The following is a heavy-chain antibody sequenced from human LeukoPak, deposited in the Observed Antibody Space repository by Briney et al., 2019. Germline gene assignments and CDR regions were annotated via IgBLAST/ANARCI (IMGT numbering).Heavy chain of an antibody. J-gene: IGHJ4*02. Sequence: ASVKVSCKASGYTFTGYYMHWVRQAPGQGLEWMGWINPNSGGTNYAQKFQGWVTMTRDTSISTAYMELSSLRSEDTAVYYCATAPPPQGWYLFGYWGQGTLVTVSS. CDR1: GYTFTGYY. D-gene: IGHD6-19*01. V-gene: IGHV1-2*04. CDR2: INPNSGGT. CDR3: ATAPPPQGWYLFGY.